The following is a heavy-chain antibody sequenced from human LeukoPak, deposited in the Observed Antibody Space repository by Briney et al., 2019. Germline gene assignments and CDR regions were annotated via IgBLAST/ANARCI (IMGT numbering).Heavy chain of an antibody. V-gene: IGHV3-9*01. D-gene: IGHD6-25*01. Sequence: GGSLRLSCAASGFTFDDYAMPWVRQAPGKGLEWVSGISWNSGSIGYADSVKGRFTISRDNAKNSLYLQMNSLRAEDTALYYCAKDIGGGTATGAFDIWGQGTMVTVSS. CDR2: ISWNSGSI. CDR1: GFTFDDYA. J-gene: IGHJ3*02. CDR3: AKDIGGGTATGAFDI.